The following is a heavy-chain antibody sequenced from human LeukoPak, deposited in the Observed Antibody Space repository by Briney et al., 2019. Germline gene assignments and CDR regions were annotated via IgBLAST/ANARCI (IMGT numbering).Heavy chain of an antibody. Sequence: ASVKVSCKASGFTFTGNYIHWVRQAPAQGLECMGWINPYSCDATYAQNFQGRVTMTRDTSINTAYMELSRLTSHDTAVYYCAKDGDYYFDSWGQGTLVTVSS. J-gene: IGHJ4*02. CDR2: INPYSCDA. CDR1: GFTFTGNY. V-gene: IGHV1-2*02. D-gene: IGHD4-17*01. CDR3: AKDGDYYFDS.